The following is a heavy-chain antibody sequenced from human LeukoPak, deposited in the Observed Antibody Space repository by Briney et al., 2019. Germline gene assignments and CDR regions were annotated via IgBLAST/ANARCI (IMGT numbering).Heavy chain of an antibody. CDR2: IYYCGST. V-gene: IGHV4-59*01. CDR1: GGSISSYY. J-gene: IGHJ4*02. D-gene: IGHD3-10*01. CDR3: ASITMVRETD. Sequence: SETLSLTCTVSGGSISSYYWSWIRQPPGKGLEWIGYIYYCGSTNYNPSLKSRVTISVDTSKNQFSLKLSSVTAADTAVYYCASITMVRETDWGQGTLVTVSS.